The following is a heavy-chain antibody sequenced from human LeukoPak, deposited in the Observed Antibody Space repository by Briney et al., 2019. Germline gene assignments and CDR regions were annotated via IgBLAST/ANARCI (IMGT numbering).Heavy chain of an antibody. CDR2: ISSSGSTI. V-gene: IGHV3-11*01. J-gene: IGHJ6*03. D-gene: IGHD4-17*01. CDR1: GFTFSDYY. CDR3: ARVGNGDYRYYFYMDV. Sequence: GGSLRLSCAASGFTFSDYYMSWIRQAPGKGLEWVSYISSSGSTIYYADSVKGRFTISRDNAMNSLYLQMNSLRAEDTAVYYCARVGNGDYRYYFYMDVWGKGTTVTISS.